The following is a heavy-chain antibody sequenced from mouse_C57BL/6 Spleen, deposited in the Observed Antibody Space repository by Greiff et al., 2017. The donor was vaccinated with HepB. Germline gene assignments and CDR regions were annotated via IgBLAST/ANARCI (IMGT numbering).Heavy chain of an antibody. Sequence: VQLQQSGPGLVQPSQRLSITCTVSGFSLTSYGVHWVRQSPGKGLEWLGVIWSGGSTDYNAAFISRLSISKDNSKSQVFFKMNSLQAYDTAIYYCARTHGSSPYWYFDVWGTGTTVTVSS. J-gene: IGHJ1*03. CDR3: ARTHGSSPYWYFDV. D-gene: IGHD1-1*01. CDR2: IWSGGST. V-gene: IGHV2-2*01. CDR1: GFSLTSYG.